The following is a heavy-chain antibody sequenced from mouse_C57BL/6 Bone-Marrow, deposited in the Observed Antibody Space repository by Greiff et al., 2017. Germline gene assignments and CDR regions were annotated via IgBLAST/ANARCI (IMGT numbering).Heavy chain of an antibody. Sequence: VQLQQPGAELVKPGASVKMSCKASGYTFTSYWITWVKQRPGQGLEWIGDIYPGSGSTNYNEKFKSKATLTVDTSSSTAYMQLSSLTSEDSAVYYCARCGYYSNYCFDYWGQGTTLTVSS. CDR2: IYPGSGST. CDR3: ARCGYYSNYCFDY. D-gene: IGHD2-5*01. V-gene: IGHV1-55*01. J-gene: IGHJ2*01. CDR1: GYTFTSYW.